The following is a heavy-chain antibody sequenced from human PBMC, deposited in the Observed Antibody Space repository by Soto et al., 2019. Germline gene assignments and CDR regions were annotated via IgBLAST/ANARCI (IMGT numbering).Heavy chain of an antibody. D-gene: IGHD4-17*01. CDR3: AWRTTVQTGSD. CDR1: GYTFTSYG. Sequence: QVQLVQSGAEVKKPGASVKVSCKASGYTFTSYGISWVRQAPGQGLEWMGWISAYNVNTNYAQKLQGRVTMTTDTSTIRAFRELMRLISDDTAVYYCAWRTTVQTGSDWGQGTLVTVSS. V-gene: IGHV1-18*01. CDR2: ISAYNVNT. J-gene: IGHJ4*02.